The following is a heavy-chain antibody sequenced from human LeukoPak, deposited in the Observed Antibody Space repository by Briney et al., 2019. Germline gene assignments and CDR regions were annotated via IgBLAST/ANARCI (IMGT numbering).Heavy chain of an antibody. Sequence: ASVKVSCKASGYTFTGYYMHLVRQAPGQGLEWMGWINPNSGGTNYAQKFQGRVTMTRDTSISTAYMELSRLRSDDTAVYYCTIHEEWELLTDDAFDIWGQRTMVTVSS. CDR2: INPNSGGT. V-gene: IGHV1-2*02. J-gene: IGHJ3*02. CDR3: TIHEEWELLTDDAFDI. CDR1: GYTFTGYY. D-gene: IGHD1-26*01.